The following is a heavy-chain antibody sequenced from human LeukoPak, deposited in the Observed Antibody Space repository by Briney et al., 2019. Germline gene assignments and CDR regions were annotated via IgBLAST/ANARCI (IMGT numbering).Heavy chain of an antibody. CDR2: ISSSGSTI. CDR1: GFTFSDYY. J-gene: IGHJ5*02. V-gene: IGHV3-11*01. D-gene: IGHD1-1*01. CDR3: ARDRNELEGSWFDP. Sequence: GGSLRLSCAASGFTFSDYYMSWLRQAPGKGLEWVSYISSSGSTIYYADSVKGRFTISRDNAKNSLYLQMNSLRAEDTAVYYCARDRNELEGSWFDPWGQGTLVTVSS.